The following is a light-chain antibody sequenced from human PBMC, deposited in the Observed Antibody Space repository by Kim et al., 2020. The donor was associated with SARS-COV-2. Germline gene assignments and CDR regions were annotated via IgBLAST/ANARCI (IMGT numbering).Light chain of an antibody. V-gene: IGLV2-14*01. J-gene: IGLJ1*01. CDR2: NAS. CDR1: EGDVGCNHC. CDR3: SSYTSNSTFV. Sequence: TEGDVGCNHCVSWYQHNPYKAPKLILCNASKLPSGVANRFSGSKSCNSASLTISGLQASLTISGLQAEDEADYYCSSYTSNSTFVFGAGTKVTVL.